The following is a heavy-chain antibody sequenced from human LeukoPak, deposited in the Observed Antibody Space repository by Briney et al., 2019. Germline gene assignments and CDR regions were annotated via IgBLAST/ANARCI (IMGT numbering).Heavy chain of an antibody. CDR3: AREVVYCSSTSCSPFDY. CDR2: IYTSGST. V-gene: IGHV4-61*02. J-gene: IGHJ4*02. CDR1: GGSISSGSYY. D-gene: IGHD2-2*01. Sequence: SETPSLTCTVSGGSISSGSYYWSWIRQPAGKGLEWIGRIYTSGSTNYNPSLKSRVTISVDTSKNQFSLKLSSVTAADTAVYYCAREVVYCSSTSCSPFDYWGQGTLVTVSS.